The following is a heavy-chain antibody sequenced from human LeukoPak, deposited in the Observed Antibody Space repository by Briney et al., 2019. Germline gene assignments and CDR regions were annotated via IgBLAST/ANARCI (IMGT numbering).Heavy chain of an antibody. CDR2: IYYSGSA. CDR1: GGSVSSGSYY. CDR3: ARGWGYYGSGSYYNAVDY. D-gene: IGHD3-10*01. J-gene: IGHJ4*02. Sequence: SETLSLTCTVSGGSVSSGSYYWSWIRQPPGKGLEWIGYIYYSGSANYNPSLKSRVTISVDTSKNQFSLKLSSVTAADMAVYYCARGWGYYGSGSYYNAVDYWGQGALVTVSS. V-gene: IGHV4-61*01.